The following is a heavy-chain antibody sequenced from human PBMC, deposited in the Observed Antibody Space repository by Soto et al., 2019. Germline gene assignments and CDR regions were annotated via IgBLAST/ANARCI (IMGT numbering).Heavy chain of an antibody. V-gene: IGHV4-59*13. Sequence: QVQLQESGPGLVKPSETLSLTCRISGGSISSYYWNWIRQAPGKGLEWIGFISYSGSTNYNPALTSRVTISVDTSKDQISLRLISVTAADTAVYYCARVQSTSWGYYYAVDVWGQGTTVTVSS. CDR3: ARVQSTSWGYYYAVDV. CDR2: ISYSGST. CDR1: GGSISSYY. J-gene: IGHJ6*01. D-gene: IGHD2-2*01.